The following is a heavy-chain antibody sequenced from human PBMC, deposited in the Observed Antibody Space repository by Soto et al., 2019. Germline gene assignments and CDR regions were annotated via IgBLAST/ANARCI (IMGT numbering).Heavy chain of an antibody. J-gene: IGHJ4*02. CDR3: ARGGIGGTVFYGYFDY. Sequence: GGSLRLSCAASGFTFSSYGMHWVRQAPGKGLEWVAAISYDGSNKYYADSVKGRFTISRDNSKNMLYLQMNSLGVEDTAVYYCARGGIGGTVFYGYFDYWGQGTLVTVSS. CDR2: ISYDGSNK. CDR1: GFTFSSYG. D-gene: IGHD1-1*01. V-gene: IGHV3-30*03.